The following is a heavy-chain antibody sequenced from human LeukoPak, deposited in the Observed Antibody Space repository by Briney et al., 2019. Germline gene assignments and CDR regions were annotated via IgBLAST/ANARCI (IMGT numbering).Heavy chain of an antibody. V-gene: IGHV4-4*07. J-gene: IGHJ4*02. CDR1: GGSISSYY. CDR3: ARVGYSSGWYPLDY. Sequence: SETLSLTCTVSGGSISSYYWSWIRQPAGKGLEWIGRIYATGSTNYNPSLKSRVTMSVDTSKDQFSLNLNSVTAADTAVYYCARVGYSSGWYPLDYWGQGTLVTVPS. CDR2: IYATGST. D-gene: IGHD6-19*01.